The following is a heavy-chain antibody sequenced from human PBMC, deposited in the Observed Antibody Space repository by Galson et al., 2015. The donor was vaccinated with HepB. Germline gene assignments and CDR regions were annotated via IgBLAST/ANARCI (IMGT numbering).Heavy chain of an antibody. Sequence: SVKVSCKASGYSFTSNGISWVRQAPGQGLEWMGWISTKSGNTNYAQKVQGRVTMTTHASTTTAYMELRSLTFDDTAIYYCARDVMYRFDQWGQGTLVTVSS. CDR3: ARDVMYRFDQ. J-gene: IGHJ4*02. V-gene: IGHV1-18*04. D-gene: IGHD2-2*01. CDR2: ISTKSGNT. CDR1: GYSFTSNG.